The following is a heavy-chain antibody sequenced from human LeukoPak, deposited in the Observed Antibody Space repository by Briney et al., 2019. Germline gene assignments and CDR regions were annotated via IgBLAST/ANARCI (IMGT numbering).Heavy chain of an antibody. V-gene: IGHV3-7*01. CDR1: GFTFSSYW. CDR2: IKKDGSGT. J-gene: IGHJ4*02. Sequence: GGSLRLSCAASGFTFSSYWMSWVRQAPGKGLEWLDNIKKDGSGTYYVHSVKGRFTISRDNAKSSLYLQMNSLRAEDTAVYYCASSLGYWGQGTLVTVSS. CDR3: ASSLGY. D-gene: IGHD6-6*01.